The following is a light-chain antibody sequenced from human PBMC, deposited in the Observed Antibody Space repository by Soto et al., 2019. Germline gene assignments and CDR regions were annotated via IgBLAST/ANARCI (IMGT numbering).Light chain of an antibody. CDR2: APS. CDR3: QQAHSFLIT. Sequence: DIQMTQSPSSVSASVGDRVTITCRASQDISSWLAWYQQKPGKAPKLLIYAPSSLQSGVPSRFSGSGSGTDFTPTISRLQPEDFATYYCQQAHSFLITFGQGTRLEIK. J-gene: IGKJ5*01. CDR1: QDISSW. V-gene: IGKV1-12*01.